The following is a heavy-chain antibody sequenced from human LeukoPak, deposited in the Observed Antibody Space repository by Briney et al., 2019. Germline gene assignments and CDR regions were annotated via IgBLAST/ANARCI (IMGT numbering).Heavy chain of an antibody. J-gene: IGHJ4*02. V-gene: IGHV4-31*03. CDR2: IYYSGST. Sequence: SETLSLTCTVSGGSISSGGYYWSWIRQHLGKGLEWIGYIYYSGSTYYNPSLKSRVTISVDTSKNQFSLKLSSVTAADTAVYYCARSSGSSWYLFDYWGQGTLVTVSS. CDR3: ARSSGSSWYLFDY. CDR1: GGSISSGGYY. D-gene: IGHD6-13*01.